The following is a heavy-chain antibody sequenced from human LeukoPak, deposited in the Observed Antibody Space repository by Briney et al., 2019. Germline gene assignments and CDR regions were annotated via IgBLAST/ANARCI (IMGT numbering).Heavy chain of an antibody. Sequence: PGGSLNISCKGSGYRFISYWMVWVRQMPGKGLEWMGVIYPSDSDSGYSASFEPQVTMSADKSVSSTYLQWSSMKAPDTAMYYFARRADGYHFGAFDIWGEGTMVTVSP. CDR2: IYPSDSDS. J-gene: IGHJ3*02. D-gene: IGHD5-24*01. CDR3: ARRADGYHFGAFDI. CDR1: GYRFISYW. V-gene: IGHV5-51*01.